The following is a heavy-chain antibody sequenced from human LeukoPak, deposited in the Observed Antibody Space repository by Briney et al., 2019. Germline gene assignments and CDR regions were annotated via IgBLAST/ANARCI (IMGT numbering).Heavy chain of an antibody. D-gene: IGHD4-17*01. CDR1: GFTFSSYA. CDR2: ISGSGGST. V-gene: IGHV3-23*01. Sequence: PGGSLRLSFAASGFTFSSYAMSWVRLPPGKGLEWVSAISGSGGSTYYADSVKGRFTISRDNSKNTLYLQMNSLRAEDTAVYYCAKGVYGDYLSDAFDIWGQGTKVTVSS. CDR3: AKGVYGDYLSDAFDI. J-gene: IGHJ3*02.